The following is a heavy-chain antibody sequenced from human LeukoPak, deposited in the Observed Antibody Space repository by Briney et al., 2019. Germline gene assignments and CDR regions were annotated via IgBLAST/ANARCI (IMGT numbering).Heavy chain of an antibody. V-gene: IGHV3-21*01. CDR2: ISSSSSYI. J-gene: IGHJ5*02. CDR1: GFTFSSYS. D-gene: IGHD6-19*01. CDR3: ARDIGAVAGTGKTNWFDP. Sequence: PGGSLRLSCAASGFTFSSYSMNWVRQAPGKGLEWVSSISSSSSYIYYADSVKRRFTIYRDNAKNSLYQQMNSLRAEDTAVYYCARDIGAVAGTGKTNWFDPWGQGTLVTVSS.